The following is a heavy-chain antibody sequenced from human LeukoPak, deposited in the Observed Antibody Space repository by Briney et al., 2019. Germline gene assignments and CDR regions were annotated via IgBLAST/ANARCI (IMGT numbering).Heavy chain of an antibody. CDR1: GVSISSSY. D-gene: IGHD3-22*01. V-gene: IGHV4-59*12. CDR3: ARDAGYYYDSSGYSITAEYFQH. J-gene: IGHJ1*01. Sequence: PSETLSLTCTVSGVSISSSYWSWIRQPPEKGLGWIGYIYYSGSTNYNPSLKSRVTISVDTSKNQFSLKLSSVTAADTAVYYCARDAGYYYDSSGYSITAEYFQHWGQGTLVTVSS. CDR2: IYYSGST.